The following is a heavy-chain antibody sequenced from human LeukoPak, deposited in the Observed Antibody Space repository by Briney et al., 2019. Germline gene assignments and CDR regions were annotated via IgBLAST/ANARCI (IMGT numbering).Heavy chain of an antibody. D-gene: IGHD3-9*01. CDR1: GYSFTSYW. J-gene: IGHJ4*02. Sequence: GESLKISCKGSGYSFTSYWIGWVRQMPGKGLEWMGIIYPGDSDTRYSPSFQGQVPISADNSISTAYLQWSSLKASDTAMYYCARPSYDILTGYYHFDFWGQGTLVSVSS. V-gene: IGHV5-51*01. CDR2: IYPGDSDT. CDR3: ARPSYDILTGYYHFDF.